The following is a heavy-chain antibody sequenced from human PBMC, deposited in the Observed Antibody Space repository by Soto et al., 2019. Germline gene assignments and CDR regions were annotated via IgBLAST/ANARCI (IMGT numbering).Heavy chain of an antibody. V-gene: IGHV1-58*01. CDR2: IVVGSGNT. J-gene: IGHJ6*02. CDR3: AADRPVKSYSYHPTYYYYGMDV. Sequence: ASVKVSCKASGFTFTSSAVQWVRQARGQRLEWIGWIVVGSGNTNYAQKFQERVTITRDMSTSTAYMELSSLRSGDTAVYYCAADRPVKSYSYHPTYYYYGMDVWGQGTTVTVSS. D-gene: IGHD5-18*01. CDR1: GFTFTSSA.